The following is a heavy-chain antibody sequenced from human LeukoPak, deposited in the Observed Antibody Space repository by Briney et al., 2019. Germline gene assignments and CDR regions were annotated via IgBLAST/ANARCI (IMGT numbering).Heavy chain of an antibody. CDR1: GGSISSYY. CDR2: IYYTGST. D-gene: IGHD3-16*01. Sequence: PSETLSLTCTVSGGSISSYYWSWIRQPPGKGLEWIGFIYYTGSTNYNPSLKSRVTISVDTSKNQFSLKLTSVTAADTAVYYCARFSAPLRFRIDYWGQGTLVTVSS. J-gene: IGHJ4*02. V-gene: IGHV4-59*12. CDR3: ARFSAPLRFRIDY.